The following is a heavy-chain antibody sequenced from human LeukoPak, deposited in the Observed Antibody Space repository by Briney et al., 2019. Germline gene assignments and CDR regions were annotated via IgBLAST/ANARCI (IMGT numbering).Heavy chain of an antibody. D-gene: IGHD4-17*01. CDR2: ISSSSIYI. Sequence: GGSLRLSCAASGFTFSSYSMNWVRQAPGKGLEWVSSISSSSIYIYYADSVKGRFTISRDDSKNTLYLQMNSLRAEDTAVYYCAKAASKRTDYGDYAFYYYMDVWGKGTTVTISS. CDR1: GFTFSSYS. V-gene: IGHV3-21*01. J-gene: IGHJ6*03. CDR3: AKAASKRTDYGDYAFYYYMDV.